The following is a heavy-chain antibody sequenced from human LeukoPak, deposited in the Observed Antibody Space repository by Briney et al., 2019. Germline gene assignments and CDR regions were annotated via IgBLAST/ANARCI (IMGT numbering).Heavy chain of an antibody. CDR3: ARRKGLTTYGMDV. D-gene: IGHD3-3*01. Sequence: GESLKISCKGSGYSFTSYWIGWVRQMPGKGLEWMGIIYPGDSDTRYSPSFQGQVAISADKSIRTAYLQWSSLKTSDTAMYYCARRKGLTTYGMDVWGQGTTVTVSS. CDR2: IYPGDSDT. CDR1: GYSFTSYW. J-gene: IGHJ6*02. V-gene: IGHV5-51*01.